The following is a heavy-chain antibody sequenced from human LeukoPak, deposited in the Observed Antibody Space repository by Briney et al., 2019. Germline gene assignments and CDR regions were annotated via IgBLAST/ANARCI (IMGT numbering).Heavy chain of an antibody. Sequence: ASVKVSCKASGYTFTSYGISWVRQAPGQGLEWMGWISAYNGNTNYAQKLQGRVTMTTDTSTSTAYMELRSLRSGDTAVYYCARDSCSGGSCYIDYWGQGTLVTVSS. CDR2: ISAYNGNT. V-gene: IGHV1-18*01. J-gene: IGHJ4*02. D-gene: IGHD2-15*01. CDR1: GYTFTSYG. CDR3: ARDSCSGGSCYIDY.